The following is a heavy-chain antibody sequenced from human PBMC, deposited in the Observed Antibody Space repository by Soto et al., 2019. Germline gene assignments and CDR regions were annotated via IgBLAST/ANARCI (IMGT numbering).Heavy chain of an antibody. CDR1: GFTFGDYA. Sequence: GGSLRLSCTASGFTFGDYAMSWFRQAPGKGLEWVGFIRSKAYGGTTEYAASVKGRFTISRDDSKSIAYLQMNSLKTEDTAVYYCTRGTTVTTPYRYGMDVWGQGTTVTVSS. CDR2: IRSKAYGGTT. J-gene: IGHJ6*02. CDR3: TRGTTVTTPYRYGMDV. D-gene: IGHD4-17*01. V-gene: IGHV3-49*03.